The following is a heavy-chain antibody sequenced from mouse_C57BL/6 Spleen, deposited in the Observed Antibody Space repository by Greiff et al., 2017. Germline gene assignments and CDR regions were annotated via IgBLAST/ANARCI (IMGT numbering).Heavy chain of an antibody. J-gene: IGHJ1*03. D-gene: IGHD1-1*01. CDR3: TREDYYYGTRYFDV. CDR2: IDPETGGT. V-gene: IGHV1-15*01. Sequence: VQVVESGAELVRPGASVTLSCKASGYTFTDYEMHWVKQTPVHGLEWIGAIDPETGGTAYNQKFKGKAILTADKSSSTAYMELRSLTSEDSAVYYCTREDYYYGTRYFDVWGTGTTVTVSS. CDR1: GYTFTDYE.